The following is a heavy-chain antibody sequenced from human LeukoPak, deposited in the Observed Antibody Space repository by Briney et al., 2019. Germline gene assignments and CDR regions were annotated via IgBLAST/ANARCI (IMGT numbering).Heavy chain of an antibody. CDR3: AREDTAMVTIDY. Sequence: SETLSLTCTVSGGSISSNNYYWGWIRQPPGKGLEWIGSISYSGTTYYNPSLKSRVTISIDTSKNQFSLKVSSVTAADTAVYYCAREDTAMVTIDYWGQGTLVTVSS. D-gene: IGHD5-18*01. V-gene: IGHV4-39*07. J-gene: IGHJ4*02. CDR1: GGSISSNNYY. CDR2: ISYSGTT.